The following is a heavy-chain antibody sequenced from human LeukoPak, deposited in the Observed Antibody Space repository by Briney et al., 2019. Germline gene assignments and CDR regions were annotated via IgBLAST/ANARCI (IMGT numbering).Heavy chain of an antibody. CDR1: GYTFTSYG. V-gene: IGHV1-18*04. Sequence: ASVKGSCKASGYTFTSYGISWLRQAPGQGLEWMGWITAYNGNTNYAQKLQGRVTMTTDTSTSTAYMELRSLRSDDTAVYYCARVGFYDYVWGSYRTVDYWGQGTLVTVSS. D-gene: IGHD3-16*02. CDR3: ARVGFYDYVWGSYRTVDY. CDR2: ITAYNGNT. J-gene: IGHJ4*02.